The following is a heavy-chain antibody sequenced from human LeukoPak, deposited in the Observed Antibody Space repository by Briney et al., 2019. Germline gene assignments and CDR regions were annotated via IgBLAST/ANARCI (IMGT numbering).Heavy chain of an antibody. CDR2: IYYSGST. CDR3: ARVSPRPRFDY. J-gene: IGHJ4*02. V-gene: IGHV4-59*01. Sequence: SETLSLTCTVSGGSMNSYYWSWIRQPPGKGLEWIGYIYYSGSTNYNPSLKSRVTISVDTSKKQVSLKLSSVTAADTAVYYCARVSPRPRFDYWGQGTLVTVST. D-gene: IGHD1-14*01. CDR1: GGSMNSYY.